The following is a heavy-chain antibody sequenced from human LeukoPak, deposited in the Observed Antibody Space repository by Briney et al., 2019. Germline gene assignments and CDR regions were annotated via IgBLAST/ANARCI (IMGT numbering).Heavy chain of an antibody. V-gene: IGHV3-9*01. Sequence: GRSLRLSCAASGFTFDDYAMRWVRQAPGKGLEWVSGISWNSGSIGYADSVKGRFTISRDNAKNSLYLQMNSLRAEDTALYYCAKDNIAAAGLDYWGQETLVTVSS. J-gene: IGHJ4*02. CDR1: GFTFDDYA. CDR2: ISWNSGSI. CDR3: AKDNIAAAGLDY. D-gene: IGHD6-13*01.